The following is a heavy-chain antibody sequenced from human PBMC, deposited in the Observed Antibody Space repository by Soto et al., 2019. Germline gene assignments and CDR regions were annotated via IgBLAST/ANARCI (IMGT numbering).Heavy chain of an antibody. J-gene: IGHJ3*02. Sequence: ASVKVSCKASGYTFTSYDINWVRQATGQGLEWMGWMNPNSGNTGYAQKFQGRVTMTRNTSISTAYMELSSLRSEDTAVYYCARGPNPSDYGALDAFDIWGQGTMVT. CDR2: MNPNSGNT. CDR3: ARGPNPSDYGALDAFDI. V-gene: IGHV1-8*01. D-gene: IGHD4-17*01. CDR1: GYTFTSYD.